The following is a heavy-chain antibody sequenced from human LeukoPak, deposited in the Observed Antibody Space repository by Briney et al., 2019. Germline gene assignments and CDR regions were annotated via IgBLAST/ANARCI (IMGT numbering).Heavy chain of an antibody. J-gene: IGHJ4*02. CDR3: AKDIEVPSRPAAAGFDS. CDR1: GFSFGNYV. CDR2: ISYNSGSS. D-gene: IGHD6-13*01. Sequence: PGGSLRLSCAASGFSFGNYVMHWVRQAPGKGLEWVSGISYNSGSSGYADSVKGRFIISRDNAKSSLYLQMNSLRVDDTALYFCAKDIEVPSRPAAAGFDSWGQGTLVTVSS. V-gene: IGHV3-9*01.